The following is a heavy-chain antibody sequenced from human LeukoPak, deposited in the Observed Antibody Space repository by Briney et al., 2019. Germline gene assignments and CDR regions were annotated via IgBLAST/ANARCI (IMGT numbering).Heavy chain of an antibody. CDR1: GFTFSSYS. CDR3: ARVSFGELLYAVDY. Sequence: GGSLRLSCAASGFTFSSYSMNWVRQAPGKGLEWVSYISSSSSTIYYADSVKGRFTISRDNAKNSLYLQMNSLRPEDTAVYYCARVSFGELLYAVDYWGQGTLVTVSS. V-gene: IGHV3-48*01. D-gene: IGHD3-10*01. CDR2: ISSSSSTI. J-gene: IGHJ4*02.